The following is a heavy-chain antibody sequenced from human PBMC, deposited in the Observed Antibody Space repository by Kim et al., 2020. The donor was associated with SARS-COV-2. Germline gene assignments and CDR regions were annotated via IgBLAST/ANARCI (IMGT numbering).Heavy chain of an antibody. Sequence: SETLSLTCTVSGGSISSSSYYWGWIRQPPGKGLEWIGSIYYSGSTYYNPSLKSRVTISVDTSKNQFSLKLSSVTAADTAVYYCASEWELLIYFDYWGRGTLVTVSS. J-gene: IGHJ4*02. V-gene: IGHV4-39*01. D-gene: IGHD1-26*01. CDR1: GGSISSSSYY. CDR3: ASEWELLIYFDY. CDR2: IYYSGST.